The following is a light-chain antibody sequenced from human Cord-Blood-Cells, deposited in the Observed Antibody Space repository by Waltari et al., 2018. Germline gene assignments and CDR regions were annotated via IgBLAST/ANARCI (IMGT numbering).Light chain of an antibody. CDR1: QSVSSN. CDR3: QQYNNCPIT. J-gene: IGKJ5*01. V-gene: IGKV3-15*01. CDR2: GAS. Sequence: DIVMTQSPATLSVSPGERATLSCRASQSVSSNLAWYQQKPGQAPRLLIYGASTRATGIPARFSGSGSGTEFTLTISSLQSEDFAVYYCQQYNNCPITFGQGTRLEIK.